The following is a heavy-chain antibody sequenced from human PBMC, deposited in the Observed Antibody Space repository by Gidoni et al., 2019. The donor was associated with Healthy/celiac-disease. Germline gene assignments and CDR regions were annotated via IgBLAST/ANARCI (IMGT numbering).Heavy chain of an antibody. D-gene: IGHD6-19*01. Sequence: QVQLVESGGGVVQPGRSLRLSCAASGFTFSSYGMHWVRQAPGKGLEWVAVISYDGSNKYYADSVKGRFTISRDNSKNTLYLQMNSLRAEDTAVYYCAKDRWSSGWYVNYWGQGTLVTVSS. CDR1: GFTFSSYG. CDR3: AKDRWSSGWYVNY. V-gene: IGHV3-30*18. CDR2: ISYDGSNK. J-gene: IGHJ4*02.